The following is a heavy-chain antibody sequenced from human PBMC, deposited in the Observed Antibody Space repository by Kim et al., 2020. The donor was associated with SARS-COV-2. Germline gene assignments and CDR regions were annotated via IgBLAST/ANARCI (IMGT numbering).Heavy chain of an antibody. CDR3: ARHPSSYMPSVDY. D-gene: IGHD2-2*01. Sequence: TPSLKSRVTISVDTSKNQFSLKLSSVTAADTAVYYCARHPSSYMPSVDYWGQGTLVTVSS. J-gene: IGHJ4*02. V-gene: IGHV4-39*01.